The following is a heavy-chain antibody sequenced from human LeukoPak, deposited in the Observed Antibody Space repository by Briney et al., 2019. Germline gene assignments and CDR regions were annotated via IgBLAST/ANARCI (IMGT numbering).Heavy chain of an antibody. Sequence: SVKVSCKASGGTFSSYAISWVRQAPGQGLEWMGRIIPILGIANYAQKFQGRVTITADKSTSTAYMELSSLRSEDTAVYYCARAPLAAAGTFDYWGQGTLVTVSS. D-gene: IGHD6-13*01. CDR2: IIPILGIA. J-gene: IGHJ4*02. V-gene: IGHV1-69*04. CDR3: ARAPLAAAGTFDY. CDR1: GGTFSSYA.